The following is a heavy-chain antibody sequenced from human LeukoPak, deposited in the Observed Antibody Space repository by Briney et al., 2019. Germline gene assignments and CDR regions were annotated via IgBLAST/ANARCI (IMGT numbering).Heavy chain of an antibody. V-gene: IGHV3-23*01. J-gene: IGHJ3*02. CDR3: AKGVGAFDI. Sequence: GGSLRLSCATSGFTVSSNYMSWVRQAPGKGLEWVSAISGSGGSTYYADSVKGRFTISRDNSKNTLYLQMNSLRAEDTAVYYCAKGVGAFDIWGQGTMVTVSS. CDR1: GFTVSSNY. D-gene: IGHD1-26*01. CDR2: ISGSGGST.